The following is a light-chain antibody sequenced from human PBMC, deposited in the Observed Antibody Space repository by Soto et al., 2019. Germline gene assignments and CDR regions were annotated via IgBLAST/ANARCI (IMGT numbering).Light chain of an antibody. J-gene: IGKJ2*01. CDR2: GVS. V-gene: IGKV3-20*01. CDR1: QSLTWNY. CDR3: QQYDVPLFT. Sequence: EVVLTQSPGTLSLSPGDRATLYCRVSQSLTWNYLAWYQSKPGQPPRLLVYGVSARATGVPDRFSGSGSGTDFTLTISRLESEDFAVYYCQQYDVPLFTFGQGTNLEIK.